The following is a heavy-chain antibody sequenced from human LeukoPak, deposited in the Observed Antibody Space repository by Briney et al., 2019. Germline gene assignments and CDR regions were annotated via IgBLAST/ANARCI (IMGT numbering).Heavy chain of an antibody. V-gene: IGHV4-59*01. CDR2: IYYSGST. J-gene: IGHJ6*02. CDR3: ARAKGSYGSGSYYNPQLGYYYYYGMDV. Sequence: SETLSLTCTVSGGSISSYYWSWIRQPPGKGLEWIGYIYYSGSTNYNPSLKSRVTISVDTSKNQFSLKLSSVTAADTAVYYCARAKGSYGSGSYYNPQLGYYYYYGMDVWGQGTTVTVSS. CDR1: GGSISSYY. D-gene: IGHD3-10*01.